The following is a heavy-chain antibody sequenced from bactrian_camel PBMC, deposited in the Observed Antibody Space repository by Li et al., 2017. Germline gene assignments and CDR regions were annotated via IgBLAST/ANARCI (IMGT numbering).Heavy chain of an antibody. CDR2: IYTGDGRT. V-gene: IGHV3S1*01. CDR1: GFTFTNNW. CDR3: AKDEGSQPYGGSLYPPPGWGVYNY. Sequence: VQLVESGGGLVQPGGSLTLSCAASGFTFTNNWMHWVRQAPGKGLEWVSTIYTGDGRTKSADSVKGRFTMSRDNAKNTLTLQLNNLKTEDTAMYYCAKDEGSQPYGGSLYPPPGWGVYNYWGQGTQVTVS. J-gene: IGHJ4*01. D-gene: IGHD6*01.